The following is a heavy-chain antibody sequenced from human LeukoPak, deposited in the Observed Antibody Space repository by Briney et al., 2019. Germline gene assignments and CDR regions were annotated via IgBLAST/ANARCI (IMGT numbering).Heavy chain of an antibody. J-gene: IGHJ4*02. V-gene: IGHV4-59*08. CDR3: ATYDSSGYKFDY. CDR2: IYYSGST. CDR1: GGSISSYF. D-gene: IGHD3-22*01. Sequence: PAETLSLTCTVSGGSISSYFWSWIRQPPGKGPEWIGYIYYSGSTNYNPSLKSRVTISVGTSKHQFSLKLSSVTAADTAVYYCATYDSSGYKFDYWGQGTLVTVSS.